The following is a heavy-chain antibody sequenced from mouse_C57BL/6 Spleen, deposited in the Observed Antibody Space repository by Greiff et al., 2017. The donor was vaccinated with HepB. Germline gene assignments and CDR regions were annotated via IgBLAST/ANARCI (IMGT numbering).Heavy chain of an antibody. CDR2: ISSGGDYI. D-gene: IGHD1-1*01. CDR3: TRGYYGSSYYAMDY. Sequence: EVMLVESGEGLVKPGGSLKLSCAASGFTFSSYAMSWVRQTPEKRLEWVAYISSGGDYIYYADTVKGRFTISRDNARNTLYLQMSSLKSEDTAMYYCTRGYYGSSYYAMDYWGQGTSVTVSS. CDR1: GFTFSSYA. V-gene: IGHV5-9-1*02. J-gene: IGHJ4*01.